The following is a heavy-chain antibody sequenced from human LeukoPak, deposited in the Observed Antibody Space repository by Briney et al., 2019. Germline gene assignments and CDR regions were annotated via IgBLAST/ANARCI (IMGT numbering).Heavy chain of an antibody. D-gene: IGHD2-2*01. CDR1: GFTFSSYA. V-gene: IGHV3-23*01. Sequence: GGSLRLSCAASGFTFSSYAMSWVRQAPGKGLEWVSTMSGNGGNTYYADSVKGRFTISRDNAKNSLYLQMNSLRAEDTAVYYCARAHCSSTSCYAWGYYYYGMDVWGQGTTVTVSS. CDR2: MSGNGGNT. CDR3: ARAHCSSTSCYAWGYYYYGMDV. J-gene: IGHJ6*02.